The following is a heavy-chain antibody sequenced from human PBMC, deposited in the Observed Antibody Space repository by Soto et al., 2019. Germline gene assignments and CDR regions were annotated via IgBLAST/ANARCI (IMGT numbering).Heavy chain of an antibody. D-gene: IGHD3-3*01. CDR3: GRWSGSYYDY. V-gene: IGHV3-30-3*01. CDR2: ISYDGSNK. J-gene: IGHJ4*02. Sequence: PGGSLRLSCAASGFTFSSYAMHWVRQAPGKGLEWVAVISYDGSNKYYADSVKGRFTISRDNSKNTLYLQMNSLRAEDTAVYYCGRWSGSYYDYWGQGTLVTVSS. CDR1: GFTFSSYA.